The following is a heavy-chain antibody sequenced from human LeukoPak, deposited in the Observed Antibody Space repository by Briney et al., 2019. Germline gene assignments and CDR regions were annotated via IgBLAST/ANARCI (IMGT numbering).Heavy chain of an antibody. J-gene: IGHJ4*02. Sequence: GGSLRLSSAASGFPFSSYAMHWVRQAPGKGLEWVAVISYDGSNKYCADSVKGRFTISRDNSKNTLYLQMNSLRAEDTAVYYCARDWWELSSPKYYFDYWGQGTLVTVSS. CDR3: ARDWWELSSPKYYFDY. CDR1: GFPFSSYA. D-gene: IGHD1-26*01. CDR2: ISYDGSNK. V-gene: IGHV3-30-3*01.